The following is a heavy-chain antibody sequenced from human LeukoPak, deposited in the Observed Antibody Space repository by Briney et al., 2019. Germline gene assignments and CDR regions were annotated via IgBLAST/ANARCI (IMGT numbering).Heavy chain of an antibody. CDR3: AKDNDFWSGYYFDY. Sequence: GGSLRLSCAASGFTFSSYAMSWVRQAPGKGLEWVSAISGSGGSTYYADSVKGRSTISRDNSKNTLYLQMNSLRAEDTAVYYCAKDNDFWSGYYFDYWGQGTLVTVSS. CDR1: GFTFSSYA. D-gene: IGHD3-3*01. J-gene: IGHJ4*02. CDR2: ISGSGGST. V-gene: IGHV3-23*01.